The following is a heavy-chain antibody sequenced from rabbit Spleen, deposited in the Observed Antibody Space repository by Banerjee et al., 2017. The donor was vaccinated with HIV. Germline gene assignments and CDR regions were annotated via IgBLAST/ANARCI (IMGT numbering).Heavy chain of an antibody. V-gene: IGHV1S45*01. Sequence: EESGGDLVKPEGSLTLTCTASGFSLSRSYWICWVRQAPGKGLEWIACIDAGSSTFTYYATWAKGRFTISKSSSTTVTLQMTRLTAADTATYFCARDTGTSFSTYGMDLWGPGTLVTVS. D-gene: IGHD8-1*01. CDR2: IDAGSSTFT. CDR1: GFSLSRSYW. CDR3: ARDTGTSFSTYGMDL. J-gene: IGHJ6*01.